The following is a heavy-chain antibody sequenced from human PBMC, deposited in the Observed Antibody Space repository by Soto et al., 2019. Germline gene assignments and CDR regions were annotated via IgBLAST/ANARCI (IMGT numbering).Heavy chain of an antibody. CDR1: GFTFGDYA. Sequence: GGSLRLSCTASGFTFGDYAMSWFRQAPGKGLGWVGFIRSKAYGGTTEYAASVKGRFTISRDDSKSIAYLQMNSLKTEDTAVYYRTRAIVEMATSPWGQGTLVTVSS. CDR3: TRAIVEMATSP. CDR2: IRSKAYGGTT. V-gene: IGHV3-49*03. J-gene: IGHJ5*02. D-gene: IGHD3-22*01.